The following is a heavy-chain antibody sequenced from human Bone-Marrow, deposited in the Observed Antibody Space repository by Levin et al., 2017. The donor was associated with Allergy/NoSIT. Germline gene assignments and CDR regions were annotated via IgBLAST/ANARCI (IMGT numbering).Heavy chain of an antibody. J-gene: IGHJ5*02. D-gene: IGHD3-10*01. Sequence: SLKISCAASGFTFENYAMHWVRQVPGKGLEWVSGISWNSDTIGYADSVKGRFTISRDGAKKSVYLQMNGLRPEDTALYFCAKGGGAGSYYNWFDPWGQGTLVTVSS. CDR3: AKGGGAGSYYNWFDP. CDR2: ISWNSDTI. CDR1: GFTFENYA. V-gene: IGHV3-9*01.